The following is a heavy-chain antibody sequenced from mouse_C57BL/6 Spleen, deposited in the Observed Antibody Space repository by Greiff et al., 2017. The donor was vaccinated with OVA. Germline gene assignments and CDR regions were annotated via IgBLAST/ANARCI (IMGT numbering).Heavy chain of an antibody. CDR1: GYAFSSSW. CDR3: AREGEGTVLFAY. D-gene: IGHD3-3*01. CDR2: IYPGDGDT. V-gene: IGHV1-82*01. Sequence: QVQLQQSGPELVKPGASVKISCKASGYAFSSSWMNWVKQRPGKGLEWIGRIYPGDGDTNYNGKFKGKATLTADKSSSTAYMQLSSLTSEDSAVYFCAREGEGTVLFAYWGQGTLVTVSA. J-gene: IGHJ3*01.